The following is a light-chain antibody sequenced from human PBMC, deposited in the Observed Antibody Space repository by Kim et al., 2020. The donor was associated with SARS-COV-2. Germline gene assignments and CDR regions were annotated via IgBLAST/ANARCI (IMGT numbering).Light chain of an antibody. Sequence: YASMRDRVTVACRASEGISSFLAWFQQKPGKAPEHLIYAASTLQSGVPSRFSGSGSGTEYSLTITGLQPEDFATYFCQQFQSYPYTFGQGTKLEI. V-gene: IGKV1-9*01. CDR2: AAS. CDR3: QQFQSYPYT. CDR1: EGISSF. J-gene: IGKJ2*01.